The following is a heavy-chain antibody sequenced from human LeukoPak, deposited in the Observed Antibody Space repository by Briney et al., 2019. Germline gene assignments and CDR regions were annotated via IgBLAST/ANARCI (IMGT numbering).Heavy chain of an antibody. D-gene: IGHD1-14*01. CDR3: AREKRFRMGFDI. Sequence: ASVKVSCKASGFTFTSSAIHWMRQAPGQRLEWMGWINGGNGNTKFSQNFQGRVTITRDTSASTAYMELSSLRSEDTAMYYCAREKRFRMGFDIWGQGTMVTVSS. J-gene: IGHJ3*02. CDR1: GFTFTSSA. V-gene: IGHV1-3*01. CDR2: INGGNGNT.